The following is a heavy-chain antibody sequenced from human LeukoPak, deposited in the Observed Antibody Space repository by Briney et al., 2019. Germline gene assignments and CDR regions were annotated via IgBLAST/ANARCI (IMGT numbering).Heavy chain of an antibody. D-gene: IGHD3-9*01. V-gene: IGHV4-31*03. Sequence: TLSLTCTVSGGSISSGGYYWSWIRQHPGKGLEWIGYIYYSGSTYYNPSLKSRVTISVDTSKNQFSLKLSSVTAADTAVYYCARGGYFDWLFRPGYSHYFDYWGQGTLVTVSS. CDR1: GGSISSGGYY. J-gene: IGHJ4*02. CDR2: IYYSGST. CDR3: ARGGYFDWLFRPGYSHYFDY.